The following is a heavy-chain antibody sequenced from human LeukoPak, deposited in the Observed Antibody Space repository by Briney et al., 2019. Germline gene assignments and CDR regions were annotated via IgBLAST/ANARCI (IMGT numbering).Heavy chain of an antibody. CDR1: GGSISSSSYY. V-gene: IGHV4-39*01. D-gene: IGHD2-2*01. Sequence: SETLSLTCTVSGGSISSSSYYWGWIRQPPGTGLEWIGIIYYSGSTYYNPSLKSRLTISVDTSKNQFSLKLSSVTATDTAVYYCARRGYCSSTSCYEYWFVPWGQGTLVTVSS. CDR2: IYYSGST. CDR3: ARRGYCSSTSCYEYWFVP. J-gene: IGHJ5*02.